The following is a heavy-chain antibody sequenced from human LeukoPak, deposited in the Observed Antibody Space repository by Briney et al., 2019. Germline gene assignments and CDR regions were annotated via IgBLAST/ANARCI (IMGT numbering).Heavy chain of an antibody. J-gene: IGHJ6*02. D-gene: IGHD2-8*01. CDR3: ARVVCTNGVCYDHYYYGMDV. CDR2: INPNSGGT. Sequence: GASVKVSCKASGYTFTSYGINWVRQAPGQGLEWMGWINPNSGGTNYAQKFQGWVTMTRDTSISTAYMELSRLRSEDTAVYYCARVVCTNGVCYDHYYYGMDVWGQGTTVTVSS. V-gene: IGHV1-2*04. CDR1: GYTFTSYG.